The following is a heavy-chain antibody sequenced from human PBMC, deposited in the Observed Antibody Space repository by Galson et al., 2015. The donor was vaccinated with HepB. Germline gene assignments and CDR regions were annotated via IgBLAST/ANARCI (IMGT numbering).Heavy chain of an antibody. Sequence: SLRLSCAASKFSFSDYAMSWVRQAPGKGLEWLSFISGSGISAYYANSVKVRFTISRDNSSNMLYLQMNSLRAEDTAVYYCARAKHYYFFGMDVWGQGTTITVSS. CDR3: ARAKHYYFFGMDV. CDR2: ISGSGISA. CDR1: KFSFSDYA. J-gene: IGHJ6*02. V-gene: IGHV3-23*01.